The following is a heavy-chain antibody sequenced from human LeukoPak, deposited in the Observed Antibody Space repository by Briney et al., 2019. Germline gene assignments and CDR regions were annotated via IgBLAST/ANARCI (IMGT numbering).Heavy chain of an antibody. CDR2: IGASGADT. J-gene: IGHJ3*01. Sequence: PGGSLRLSCAASGLTFTNYAMTWVRQAPGKGLEWVSVIGASGADTYCSDSVKGRFTVSRDNSQNTLFLHMSSLRVEDTAVYFCARRPRDTSGYYLGAFHDWGQGTTVTVSS. D-gene: IGHD3-22*01. CDR1: GLTFTNYA. V-gene: IGHV3-23*01. CDR3: ARRPRDTSGYYLGAFHD.